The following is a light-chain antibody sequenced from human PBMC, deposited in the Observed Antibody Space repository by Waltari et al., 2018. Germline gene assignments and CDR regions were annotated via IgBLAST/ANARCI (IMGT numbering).Light chain of an antibody. CDR2: GAY. CDR3: QKYDGSPMWS. CDR1: QSVPSRY. J-gene: IGKJ1*01. V-gene: IGKV3-20*01. Sequence: ETVLTQSPATLSLSPGDSATLSCRASQSVPSRYLAWYHQRNGQAPRLLIYGAYTRASGIPDRCSGSGSGTDFSLTISRVEAEDFGVYYCQKYDGSPMWSFGLGTKVEVK.